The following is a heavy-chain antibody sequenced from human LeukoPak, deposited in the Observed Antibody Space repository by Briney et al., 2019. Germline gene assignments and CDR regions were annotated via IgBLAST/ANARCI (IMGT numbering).Heavy chain of an antibody. CDR3: ARERDDFWSGYYPNYYYYGMDV. CDR1: GFTFSSYS. CDR2: ISSSSSYI. Sequence: GGSLRLSCAASGFTFSSYSMNWVRQAPGKGLEWVSSISSSSSYIYYADSVKGRFTISRDDAKNSLYLQMNSLRAEDTAVYYCARERDDFWSGYYPNYYYYGMDVWGQGTTVTVSS. V-gene: IGHV3-21*01. J-gene: IGHJ6*02. D-gene: IGHD3-3*01.